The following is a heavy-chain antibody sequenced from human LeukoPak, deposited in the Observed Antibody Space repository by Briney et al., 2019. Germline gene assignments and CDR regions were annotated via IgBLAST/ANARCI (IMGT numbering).Heavy chain of an antibody. CDR1: GFTFSSYS. Sequence: PGGSLRLSCAASGFTFSSYSMNWVRQAPGKGLEWVSSISSSSSYIYYAAPVKGRFTISRDNAKTSLYLQMNSLRAEDTAVYYCARDNDYSNHHDFWGQGTLVTVSS. D-gene: IGHD4-11*01. V-gene: IGHV3-21*01. CDR3: ARDNDYSNHHDF. CDR2: ISSSSSYI. J-gene: IGHJ4*02.